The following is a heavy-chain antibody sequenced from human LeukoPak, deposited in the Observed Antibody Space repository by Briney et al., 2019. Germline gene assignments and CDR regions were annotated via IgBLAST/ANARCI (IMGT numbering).Heavy chain of an antibody. CDR3: ASIVATIHFDY. D-gene: IGHD5-12*01. J-gene: IGHJ4*02. CDR2: ISYDGSNK. Sequence: GGSLRLSCAASGFTFSSYAMHWVRQAPGKGLEWVAVISYDGSNKYYADSVKGRFTISRDNSKNTLYLQMNSLRAEDTAVYYCASIVATIHFDYWGQGTLVTVSS. V-gene: IGHV3-30*04. CDR1: GFTFSSYA.